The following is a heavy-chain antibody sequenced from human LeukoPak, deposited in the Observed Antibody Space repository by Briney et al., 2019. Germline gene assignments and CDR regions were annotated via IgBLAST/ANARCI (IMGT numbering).Heavy chain of an antibody. CDR2: INHSGST. D-gene: IGHD2-15*01. J-gene: IGHJ6*03. V-gene: IGHV4-34*01. CDR3: ARVALQDIVVVVAATRDYYYMDV. CDR1: GGSFSGYY. Sequence: SETLSLTCAVYGGSFSGYYWSWIRQPPGKGLEWIGEINHSGSTNYNPSLKSRVTISVDTSKNQFSLKLSSVTAADTAVYYCARVALQDIVVVVAATRDYYYMDVWGKGTTVTVSS.